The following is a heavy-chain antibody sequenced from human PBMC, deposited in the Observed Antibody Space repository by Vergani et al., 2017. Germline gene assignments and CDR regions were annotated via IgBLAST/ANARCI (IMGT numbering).Heavy chain of an antibody. CDR1: GGTFSSYT. D-gene: IGHD3-22*01. CDR3: ARQSYYYDSSGDYSDY. J-gene: IGHJ4*02. V-gene: IGHV1-69*02. Sequence: QVQLVQSGAEVKKPGSSVTVSCKASGGTFSSYTISWVRQAPGQGLEWMGRIIPILGIANYAQKFQGRVTITADKSTSTAYMELSSLRSEDTAVYYCARQSYYYDSSGDYSDYGGQGSLVTVSS. CDR2: IIPILGIA.